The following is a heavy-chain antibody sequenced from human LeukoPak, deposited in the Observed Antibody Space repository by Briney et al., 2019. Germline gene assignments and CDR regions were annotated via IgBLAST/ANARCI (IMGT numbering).Heavy chain of an antibody. CDR1: GGSISSYY. J-gene: IGHJ3*02. Sequence: SETLSLTCTVSGGSISSYYWSWIRQPAGKGLERIGRIYTSGSTNYNPSLKSRVTISVHKSKNQFSLKLSSVTAADTAVYYCARVGYSSSWSSTGDAFDIWGQGTMVTVSS. D-gene: IGHD6-13*01. V-gene: IGHV4-4*07. CDR2: IYTSGST. CDR3: ARVGYSSSWSSTGDAFDI.